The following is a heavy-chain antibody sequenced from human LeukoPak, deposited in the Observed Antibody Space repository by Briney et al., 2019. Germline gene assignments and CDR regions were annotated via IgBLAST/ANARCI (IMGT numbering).Heavy chain of an antibody. Sequence: WGSLRLSCAASGFTFRSYGMHWVREAPGKGLECVAFIRYDGNNKYYADSVKGRFTISRDNSKNTLYLQMNSLRAEDTAVYYCAKDPGGVRGGMLYYFDYWGQGTLVTVSS. V-gene: IGHV3-30*02. CDR3: AKDPGGVRGGMLYYFDY. CDR2: IRYDGNNK. CDR1: GFTFRSYG. D-gene: IGHD3-10*01. J-gene: IGHJ4*02.